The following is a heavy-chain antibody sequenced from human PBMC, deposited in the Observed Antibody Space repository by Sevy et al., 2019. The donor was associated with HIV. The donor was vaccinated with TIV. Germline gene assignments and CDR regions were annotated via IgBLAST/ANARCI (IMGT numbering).Heavy chain of an antibody. CDR3: AREGEGSSEYGIDI. V-gene: IGHV3-21*06. CDR1: GFTFRSYS. D-gene: IGHD6-19*01. J-gene: IGHJ3*02. CDR2: ISGSSSYI. Sequence: GGSLRLSCEASGFTFRSYSMNWVRQAPGKGLEWLSSISGSSSYIYYADSVKGRFTISRDNAKNSLYLQMNGLRAEDTALYYCAREGEGSSEYGIDIWGQGTMVTVSS.